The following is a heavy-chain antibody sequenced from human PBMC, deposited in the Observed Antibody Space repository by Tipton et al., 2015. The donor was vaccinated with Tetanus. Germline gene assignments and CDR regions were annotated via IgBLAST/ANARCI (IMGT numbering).Heavy chain of an antibody. CDR1: GGTFSSYA. CDR3: ARAVGIAAGSQFFCDI. J-gene: IGHJ3*02. Sequence: QVQLVQSGAEVKKPGSSVKVSCKASGGTFSSYAISWVRQAPGQGLEWMGGIIPIFGTANYAQKFQGRVTITADKSTSTAYMELSSLRSEDTAVYYCARAVGIAAGSQFFCDIWGQGTMVTVSS. V-gene: IGHV1-69*06. D-gene: IGHD6-13*01. CDR2: IIPIFGTA.